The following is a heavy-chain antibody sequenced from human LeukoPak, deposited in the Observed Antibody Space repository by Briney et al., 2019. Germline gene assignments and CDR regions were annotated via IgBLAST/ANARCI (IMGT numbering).Heavy chain of an antibody. D-gene: IGHD3-10*01. J-gene: IGHJ6*02. CDR2: MNPNSGNT. CDR3: ARPAFGSGPLQHGMDV. CDR1: GYTFTSYD. V-gene: IGHV1-8*01. Sequence: ASVKVSCKASGYTFTSYDINWVRQATGQGLEWMRWMNPNSGNTGYAQKFQGRVTMTRNTSISTAYMELSSLRSEDTAVYYCARPAFGSGPLQHGMDVWGQGTTVTVSS.